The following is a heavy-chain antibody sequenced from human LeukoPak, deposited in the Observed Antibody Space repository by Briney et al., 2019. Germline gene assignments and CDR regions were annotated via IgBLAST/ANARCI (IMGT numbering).Heavy chain of an antibody. J-gene: IGHJ4*02. CDR3: AKDQPPKQLIHFFDY. D-gene: IGHD6-13*01. CDR1: GFTFDDYA. CDR2: ISWNSGSV. Sequence: GGSLRLSCAASGFTFDDYAMHWVRQAPGKGLEWVSGISWNSGSVDYADSVKGRFTISRDNAKNSLYLQMNSPRAEDTALYYCAKDQPPKQLIHFFDYWGQGTLVTVSS. V-gene: IGHV3-9*01.